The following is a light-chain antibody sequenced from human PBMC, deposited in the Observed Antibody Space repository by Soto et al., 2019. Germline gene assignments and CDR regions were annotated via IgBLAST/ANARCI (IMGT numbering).Light chain of an antibody. CDR1: SGSVSTSYY. CDR3: VLYMGSGTWV. Sequence: QTVVTQEPSFSVSPGRTVTLTCGLSSGSVSTSYYPSWYQQAPGQAPRTLIYNTNIRSSGVPDRFSGSILVNKAALTITGAQAADECDYYCVLYMGSGTWVFGGGTKLTVL. J-gene: IGLJ3*02. V-gene: IGLV8-61*01. CDR2: NTN.